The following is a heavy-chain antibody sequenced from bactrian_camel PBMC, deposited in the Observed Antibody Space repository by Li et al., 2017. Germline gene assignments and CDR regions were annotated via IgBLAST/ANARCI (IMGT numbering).Heavy chain of an antibody. V-gene: IGHV3S9*01. CDR2: IASDGTT. J-gene: IGHJ4*01. CDR1: GDTDSRSC. D-gene: IGHD4*01. CDR3: AAEVFPCRSYSDYAEH. Sequence: HVQLVESGGGAVQAGGSMRLTCSVSGDTDSRSCLAWVRQAPGKGREGVATIASDGTTRYADSVVGRFTISRDYAKNTIYLLMNDLKPEDTAVYYCAAEVFPCRSYSDYAEHWGQGTQVTVS.